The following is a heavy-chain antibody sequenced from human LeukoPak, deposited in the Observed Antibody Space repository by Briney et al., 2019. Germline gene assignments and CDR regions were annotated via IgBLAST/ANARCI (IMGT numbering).Heavy chain of an antibody. CDR3: ARAITVAGNDY. V-gene: IGHV3-23*01. D-gene: IGHD6-19*01. CDR1: GFTFSSYG. J-gene: IGHJ4*02. Sequence: PGGSLRLSCAASGFTFSSYGMSWVRQAPGKGLEWVSAISGSGGSTYYADSVKGRFTISRDNAKNSLYLQMNSLRAEDTAVYYCARAITVAGNDYWGQGTLVTVSS. CDR2: ISGSGGST.